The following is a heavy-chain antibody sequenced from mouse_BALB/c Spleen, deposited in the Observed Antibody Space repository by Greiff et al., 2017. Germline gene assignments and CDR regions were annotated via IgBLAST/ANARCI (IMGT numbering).Heavy chain of an antibody. CDR1: GYAFSSSW. D-gene: IGHD1-1*01. CDR3: ARGGGGSYYYDYAMDY. V-gene: IGHV1-82*01. Sequence: QVQLQQSGPELVKPGASVKISCKASGYAFSSSWMNWVKQRPGQGLEWIGRIYPGDGDTNYNGKFKGKATLTADKSSSTAYMQLSSLTSVDSAVYFCARGGGGSYYYDYAMDYWGQGTSVTVSS. J-gene: IGHJ4*01. CDR2: IYPGDGDT.